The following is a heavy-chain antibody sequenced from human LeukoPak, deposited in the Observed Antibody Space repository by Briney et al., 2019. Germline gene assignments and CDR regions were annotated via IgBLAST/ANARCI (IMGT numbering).Heavy chain of an antibody. CDR1: GYSISSGSY. V-gene: IGHV4-38-2*02. J-gene: IGHJ5*02. CDR3: ARAPDFFNWFDP. D-gene: IGHD2/OR15-2a*01. Sequence: LETLSLTCTVSGYSISSGSYWGWIRQPPGKGLEWIGSVYHSGSTYYNPSLKSRVTISVDTSKNQFSLKLDSVTAADTAVYYCARAPDFFNWFDPWGQGTLVTVSS. CDR2: VYHSGST.